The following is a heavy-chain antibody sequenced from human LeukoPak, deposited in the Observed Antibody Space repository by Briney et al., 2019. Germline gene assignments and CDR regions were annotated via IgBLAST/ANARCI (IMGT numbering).Heavy chain of an antibody. CDR1: GYTFTSYY. D-gene: IGHD5-12*01. J-gene: IGHJ4*02. CDR3: ARVSGYDNGFDY. Sequence: GASVKVSCKASGYTFTSYYLHWVRQAPGQGLEWMGIINPSGGSTSNAQKFQGRVTSTRDTSTSTVYMELSSLRSEDTAVYYCARVSGYDNGFDYWGQGTLVTVSS. V-gene: IGHV1-46*01. CDR2: INPSGGST.